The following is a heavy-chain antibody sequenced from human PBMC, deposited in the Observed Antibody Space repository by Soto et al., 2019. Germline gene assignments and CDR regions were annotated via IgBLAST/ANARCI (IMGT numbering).Heavy chain of an antibody. J-gene: IGHJ6*02. CDR2: ISYDGSNK. V-gene: IGHV3-30-3*01. Sequence: QVQLVESGGGVVQPGRSLRLSCAASGFTFSSYAMHWVRQAPGKGLEWVAVISYDGSNKYYADSVKGRFTISRDNSTSTLYLQMNSRSAEDTAVYYCARDPPTQRRYYYGMDVWGQGTTVTVSS. D-gene: IGHD6-25*01. CDR1: GFTFSSYA. CDR3: ARDPPTQRRYYYGMDV.